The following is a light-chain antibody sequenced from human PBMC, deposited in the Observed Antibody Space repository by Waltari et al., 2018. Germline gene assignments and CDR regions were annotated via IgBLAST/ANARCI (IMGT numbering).Light chain of an antibody. Sequence: DIVMTQSPDSLAVSLGERATINCKSSQCVLYSSNNNNCLAWYQRGPGQPPKLLIYSSSARGYWVPDRFSGSGSETDFTLTISSLQAEDVAVYYCQQYYSTPPTFGQGTKVEIK. CDR1: QCVLYSSNNNNC. V-gene: IGKV4-1*01. J-gene: IGKJ1*01. CDR3: QQYYSTPPT. CDR2: SSS.